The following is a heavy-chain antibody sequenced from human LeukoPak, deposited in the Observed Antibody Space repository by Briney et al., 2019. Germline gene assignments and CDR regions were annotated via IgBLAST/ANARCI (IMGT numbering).Heavy chain of an antibody. V-gene: IGHV3-30*18. Sequence: PGGSLRLSCVASGFTFIKYAMTWVRQAPGKGLEWVAVISYDGSNKYYADSVKGRFTISRDNSKNTLYLQMNSLRAEDTAVYYCAKDLGRIAAAGGGEYYFDYWGQGTLVTVSS. CDR1: GFTFIKYA. J-gene: IGHJ4*02. CDR3: AKDLGRIAAAGGGEYYFDY. CDR2: ISYDGSNK. D-gene: IGHD6-13*01.